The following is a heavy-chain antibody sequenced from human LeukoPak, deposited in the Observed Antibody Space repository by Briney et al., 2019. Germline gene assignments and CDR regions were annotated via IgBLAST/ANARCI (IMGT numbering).Heavy chain of an antibody. CDR2: INHNGST. CDR1: GGSFSGYY. J-gene: IGHJ4*02. V-gene: IGHV4-34*01. CDR3: ARGEHYYDSSGYPIYFDY. D-gene: IGHD3-22*01. Sequence: SETLSLTCAVYGGSFSGYYWSWIRQPPGKGLEWIGEINHNGSTNYNPSLKSRVTISVDTSKNQFSLKLSSVTAADTAVYYCARGEHYYDSSGYPIYFDYWGQGTLVTVSS.